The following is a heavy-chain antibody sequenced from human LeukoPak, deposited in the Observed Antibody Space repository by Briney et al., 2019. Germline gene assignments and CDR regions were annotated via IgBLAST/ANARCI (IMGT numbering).Heavy chain of an antibody. J-gene: IGHJ4*02. V-gene: IGHV3-7*03. CDR2: IKQDGSEI. CDR3: ARDKVVGATIFDY. CDR1: GFTLSTYW. Sequence: GGSLRLSCAASGFTLSTYWMSWVRQAPGKGLEWVANIKQDGSEIYYVDSVKGRFTISRDNAKNSLYLQMNSLRAEDTAVYYCARDKVVGATIFDYWGQGTLATVSS. D-gene: IGHD1-26*01.